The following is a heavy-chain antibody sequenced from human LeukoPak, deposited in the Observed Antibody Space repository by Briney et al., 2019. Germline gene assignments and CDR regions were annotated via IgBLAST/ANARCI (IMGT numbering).Heavy chain of an antibody. J-gene: IGHJ4*02. CDR3: AKGVGSGSNPYYFDF. Sequence: GRSLRLSCAASGFTFSSYGMHWVRQAPGKGLEWVAVISYDGSNKYYADSVKGRFTISRDNSKNTLYLQMNSLRAEDTAVYCCAKGVGSGSNPYYFDFWGQGTLVTVSS. CDR2: ISYDGSNK. D-gene: IGHD3-10*01. CDR1: GFTFSSYG. V-gene: IGHV3-30*18.